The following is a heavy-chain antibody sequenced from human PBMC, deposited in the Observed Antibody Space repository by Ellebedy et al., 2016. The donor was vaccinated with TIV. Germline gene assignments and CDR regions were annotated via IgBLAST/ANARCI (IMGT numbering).Heavy chain of an antibody. CDR1: GFTFSSYA. Sequence: PGGSLRLSCAASGFTFSSYAASWVRQAPGKGLEWVAGLNANGVVIAYADSVKGRSTISRDNSKNTLYLQMNSLRVEDTAVYYCARGRGSGWYLYPVDYWGHGTQVTVSS. CDR3: ARGRGSGWYLYPVDY. J-gene: IGHJ4*01. V-gene: IGHV3-23*01. D-gene: IGHD6-13*01. CDR2: LNANGVVI.